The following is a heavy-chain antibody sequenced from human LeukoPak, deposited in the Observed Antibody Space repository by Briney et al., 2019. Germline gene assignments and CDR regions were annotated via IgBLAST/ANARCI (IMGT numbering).Heavy chain of an antibody. J-gene: IGHJ4*02. CDR1: GFTFDDYA. V-gene: IGHV3-9*01. CDR2: ISWNSGSI. Sequence: GGSLRLSCAASGFTFDDYAMHWVRHAPGKGLEWVSGISWNSGSIGYADSVKGRFTISRDNAKNSLYLQMNSLRAEDTALYYCAKATNYYDSSGSTAGFDYWGQGTLVTVSS. CDR3: AKATNYYDSSGSTAGFDY. D-gene: IGHD3-22*01.